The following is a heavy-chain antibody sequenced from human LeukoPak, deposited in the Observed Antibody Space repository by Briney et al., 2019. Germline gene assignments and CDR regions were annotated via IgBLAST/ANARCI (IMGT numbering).Heavy chain of an antibody. D-gene: IGHD6-19*01. J-gene: IGHJ5*02. V-gene: IGHV3-74*01. Sequence: GGSLRLSCAASRFTFSTYWMHWVRQAPGKGLVWVSRINSDGSSTDYADSVKGRFTISRDNAKNTLYLQMNSLRAEDTAVYYCARGAGIYYTTGWTGWFDPWGQGTLVTVTP. CDR2: INSDGSST. CDR1: RFTFSTYW. CDR3: ARGAGIYYTTGWTGWFDP.